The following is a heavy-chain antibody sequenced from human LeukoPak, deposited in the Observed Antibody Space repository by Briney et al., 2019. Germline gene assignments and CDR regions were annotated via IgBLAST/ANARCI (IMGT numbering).Heavy chain of an antibody. CDR2: MNPNSGNT. CDR1: GYSFTNRD. D-gene: IGHD5-12*01. Sequence: ASVKVSCKASGYSFTNRDISWVRQATGQGLEWMGWMNPNSGNTGYAEKFQGRVTMTRDNSITTAYMELSSLRSEDTAVYYCARNSGLADCWGQGTLVTVSS. V-gene: IGHV1-8*01. J-gene: IGHJ4*02. CDR3: ARNSGLADC.